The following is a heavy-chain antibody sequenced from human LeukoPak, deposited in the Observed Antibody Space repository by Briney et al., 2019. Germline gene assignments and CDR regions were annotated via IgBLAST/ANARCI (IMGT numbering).Heavy chain of an antibody. CDR3: AKVWSSCYLPNFDY. CDR1: GFTFSSYA. J-gene: IGHJ4*02. V-gene: IGHV3-23*01. CDR2: ISGSGGST. Sequence: PGGSLRLSCAASGFTFSSYAMSWVRQAPGKGLEWVAAISGSGGSTYYADSVKGRFTISRDNSKNTLYLQMNSLRAEGTAVYYCAKVWSSCYLPNFDYWGQGTLVTVSS. D-gene: IGHD3-3*01.